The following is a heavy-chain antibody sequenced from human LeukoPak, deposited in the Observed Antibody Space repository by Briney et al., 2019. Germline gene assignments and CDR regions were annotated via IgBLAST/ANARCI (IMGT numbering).Heavy chain of an antibody. Sequence: ASVKVSCKASGYTFTSYGIGWVRQAPGQGLEWMGWISAYNGNTNYAQKLQGRVTMTTDTSTSTAYMELRSLRSDDTAVYYCARDQWLVNPLDYWGQGTLVTVSS. J-gene: IGHJ4*02. D-gene: IGHD6-19*01. V-gene: IGHV1-18*01. CDR3: ARDQWLVNPLDY. CDR2: ISAYNGNT. CDR1: GYTFTSYG.